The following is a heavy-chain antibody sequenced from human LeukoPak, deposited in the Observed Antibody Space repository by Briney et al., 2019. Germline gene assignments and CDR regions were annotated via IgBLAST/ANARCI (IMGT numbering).Heavy chain of an antibody. V-gene: IGHV3-7*03. Sequence: HSGGSRRLSCAASGLTFSKYWMTWVRQAPGKGLEWVANINQDGSEKYYVDSVQGRFTISRDNAKNSVYLQMNSLRSEDTAVYYCARGRKYTSGYRVTELGSGYSDYWGQGTLVTVSS. D-gene: IGHD5-18*01. CDR1: GLTFSKYW. CDR3: ARGRKYTSGYRVTELGSGYSDY. CDR2: INQDGSEK. J-gene: IGHJ4*02.